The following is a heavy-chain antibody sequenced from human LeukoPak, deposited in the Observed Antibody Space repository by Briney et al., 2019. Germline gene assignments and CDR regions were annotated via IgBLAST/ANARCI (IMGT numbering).Heavy chain of an antibody. D-gene: IGHD2-2*01. CDR3: ARSDCSGSTCYSRRSWFDP. CDR2: ISTSSRYI. CDR1: GFAFSSID. V-gene: IGHV3-21*01. J-gene: IGHJ5*02. Sequence: GGSLRLSCAASGFAFSSIDMNWVRQAPGPGLEWVSSISTSSRYIYYRDSVNGRFTISRDDAKNSQHLHMNSMRVEATADYCYARSDCSGSTCYSRRSWFDPWGQGTLVTVSS.